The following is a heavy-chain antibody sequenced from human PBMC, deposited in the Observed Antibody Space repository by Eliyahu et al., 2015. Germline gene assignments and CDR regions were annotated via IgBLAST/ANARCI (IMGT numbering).Heavy chain of an antibody. J-gene: IGHJ4*02. V-gene: IGHV3-48*02. CDR2: ISSSSSTI. Sequence: NWVRQAPGKGLEWISYISSSSSTIYYADSVKGRFTISRDNAKNSLYLQMNSLRDEDTAVYYCAREEYSYGSSFYFDYWGQGTLVTVSS. CDR3: AREEYSYGSSFYFDY. D-gene: IGHD5-18*01.